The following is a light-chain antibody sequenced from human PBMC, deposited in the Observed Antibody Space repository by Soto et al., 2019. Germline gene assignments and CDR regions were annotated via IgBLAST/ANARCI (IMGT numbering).Light chain of an antibody. V-gene: IGKV1-13*02. CDR3: QQFESYPLT. Sequence: AIQLTQSPSSLSASVGDRVTLTCRASQGVSSAIAWYQQKPGKAPKLMIYDIFRLENGVPSRFSGSGSGTDFSLTISSLQPEDFATYYCQQFESYPLTFGGGTMVDIK. CDR1: QGVSSA. J-gene: IGKJ4*01. CDR2: DIF.